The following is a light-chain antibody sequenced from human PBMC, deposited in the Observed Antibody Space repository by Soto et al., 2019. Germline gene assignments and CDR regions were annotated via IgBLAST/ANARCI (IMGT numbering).Light chain of an antibody. CDR2: GVS. CDR1: QNISTY. J-gene: IGKJ1*01. CDR3: QQRTNSPPWT. V-gene: IGKV3-11*01. Sequence: EIVLTQSPATLSLSPGEGASLSCRASQNISTYLAWYQQRPGQVPRLLIYGVSKRAPAIPPRFSGSGSGTDLTLSVSGLETEDFATYYCQQRTNSPPWTFGQGTKVDIK.